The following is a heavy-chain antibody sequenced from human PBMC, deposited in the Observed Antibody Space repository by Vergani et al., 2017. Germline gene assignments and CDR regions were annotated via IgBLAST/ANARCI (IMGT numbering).Heavy chain of an antibody. J-gene: IGHJ4*02. D-gene: IGHD3-16*01. CDR2: IKNTGDST. V-gene: IGHV3-23*01. Sequence: EVQLLQSEGAVVQPGGSLRLSCVASGFTFSSHAMSWVRQGHGQGLEWVSSIKNTGDSTYYADSVKGRFTISRDNSKNTLYLQMNSLTVETAALYYWGGGGDNDNWGQGTLVTVSS. CDR1: GFTFSSHA. CDR3: GGGGDNDN.